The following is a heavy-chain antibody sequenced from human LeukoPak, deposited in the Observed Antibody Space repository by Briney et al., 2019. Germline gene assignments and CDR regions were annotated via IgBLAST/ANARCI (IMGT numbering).Heavy chain of an antibody. CDR2: ISYDGNYK. Sequence: GGSPRLSCAASGFIFSSYGMHWVRQAPGKGLEWVAVISYDGNYKYYADSVKGRFTISRDNSKNTLHLQMISLRAEDTAVYYCAKDLGGSGDFWSGYYDYYFYGMDVWGQGTTVTVSS. D-gene: IGHD3-3*01. V-gene: IGHV3-30*18. CDR1: GFIFSSYG. CDR3: AKDLGGSGDFWSGYYDYYFYGMDV. J-gene: IGHJ6*02.